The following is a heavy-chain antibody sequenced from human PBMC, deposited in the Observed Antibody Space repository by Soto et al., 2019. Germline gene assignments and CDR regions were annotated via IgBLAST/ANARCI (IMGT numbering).Heavy chain of an antibody. V-gene: IGHV1-24*01. D-gene: IGHD6-13*01. Sequence: QVQLMQSGAEVRKPGASVKVSCKVSGNTLTELSMHWVRQAPGKGPEWMGGFEPGAGETIYAQKFQGRVTMTEDTSTDTAYMELSSLRSEDTAVYYCATGLYSRTWYPPFDYWGQGTLVTVSS. J-gene: IGHJ4*02. CDR2: FEPGAGET. CDR1: GNTLTELS. CDR3: ATGLYSRTWYPPFDY.